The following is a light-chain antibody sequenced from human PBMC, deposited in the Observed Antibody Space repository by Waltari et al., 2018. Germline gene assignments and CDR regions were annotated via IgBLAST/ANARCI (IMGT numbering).Light chain of an antibody. CDR1: QSISKN. V-gene: IGKV1-39*01. Sequence: DIQMTQSPSPLSPSVGERVTITCRASQSISKNLNWYQQKPGKAPKLLIYAASSLQSGVSSGFSGSGSGTHFTLTISSLRPEDFATYYCQQSYTTPYTFGQGTKLEIK. J-gene: IGKJ2*01. CDR2: AAS. CDR3: QQSYTTPYT.